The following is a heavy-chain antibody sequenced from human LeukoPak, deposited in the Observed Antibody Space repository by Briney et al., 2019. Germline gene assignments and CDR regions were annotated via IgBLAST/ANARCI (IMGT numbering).Heavy chain of an antibody. D-gene: IGHD3-10*01. CDR1: GFTFSSYW. CDR2: IKQDGSEK. CDR3: ARMDIGLVRD. Sequence: GGSLRLSCSASGFTFSSYWMGWVRQAPGKGLEWVANIKQDGSEKYYVDSVKGRFTISRDNAKNSLSLQMNSLRVEDTAVYYCARMDIGLVRDWGQGTLVTVSS. J-gene: IGHJ4*02. V-gene: IGHV3-7*01.